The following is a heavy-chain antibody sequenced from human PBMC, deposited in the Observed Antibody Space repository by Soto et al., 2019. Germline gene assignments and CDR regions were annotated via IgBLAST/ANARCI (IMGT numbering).Heavy chain of an antibody. CDR3: ARDASGTLDY. CDR2: IWYDGSNE. J-gene: IGHJ4*02. D-gene: IGHD3-10*01. CDR1: GFTFSNYA. Sequence: QLQLVESGGGVVQPGRSLRLSCAASGFTFSNYAMHWARQAPGKGLEWVAVIWYDGSNENYVDSVKGRFTISRDNFKNTLYLQMNSLRAEDTAVYYCARDASGTLDYWGQGTLVTVSS. V-gene: IGHV3-33*01.